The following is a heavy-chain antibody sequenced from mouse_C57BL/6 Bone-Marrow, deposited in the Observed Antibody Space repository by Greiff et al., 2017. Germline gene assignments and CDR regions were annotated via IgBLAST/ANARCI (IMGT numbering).Heavy chain of an antibody. CDR1: GYTFTSYW. J-gene: IGHJ2*01. CDR3: AREGTTVVASYYFDY. D-gene: IGHD1-1*01. V-gene: IGHV1-55*01. CDR2: IYPGSGST. Sequence: VQLQQPGAELVKPGASVKMSCKASGYTFTSYWITWVKPRPGKGLEWIGDIYPGSGSTNYTEKFKSKATLTVDTSSSTAYMQLSSLTSEDSAVYYCAREGTTVVASYYFDYWGQGTTLTVSS.